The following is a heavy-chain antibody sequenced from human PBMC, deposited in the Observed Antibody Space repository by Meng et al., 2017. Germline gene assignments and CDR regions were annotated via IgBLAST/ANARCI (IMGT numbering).Heavy chain of an antibody. D-gene: IGHD2-21*02. CDR2: INPSGGST. J-gene: IGHJ5*02. V-gene: IGHV1-46*01. Sequence: ASVKVSCKASGYTFTSYYMHWVRQAPGQGLEWMGIINPSGGSTSYAQKFQGRVTMTRDTSTSTVYMGLSSLRSEDTAVYYCARGYTHIVVVTAVRAWFDPWGQGTLVTVSS. CDR3: ARGYTHIVVVTAVRAWFDP. CDR1: GYTFTSYY.